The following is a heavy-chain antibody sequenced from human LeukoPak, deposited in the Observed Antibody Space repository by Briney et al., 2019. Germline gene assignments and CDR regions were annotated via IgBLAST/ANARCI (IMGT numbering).Heavy chain of an antibody. CDR3: AKGKYSSGGVPDY. CDR2: ISGSGGTT. D-gene: IGHD6-19*01. Sequence: GGSLRLSCAASRFTFSSYAMTWVRQPPGKGLEWVAAISGSGGTTYYADFAKGRFSISRDNSENTLYLQINSLRGEDTAVYYCAKGKYSSGGVPDYWGQGTLVTVSS. V-gene: IGHV3-23*01. CDR1: RFTFSSYA. J-gene: IGHJ4*02.